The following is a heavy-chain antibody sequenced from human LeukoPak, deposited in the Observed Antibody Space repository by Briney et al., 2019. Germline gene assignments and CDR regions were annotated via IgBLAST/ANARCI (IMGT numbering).Heavy chain of an antibody. D-gene: IGHD6-13*01. V-gene: IGHV5-51*01. Sequence: GESLQISCQGSGYSFTSYWIGWVRQMPGKGRGWMGIIYPGDSDTRYSPSFQGQVTISADKSTSTAYLQWSSLKASDTAMYYCARHVARAAAAAFDYWGQGTLVTVSS. CDR1: GYSFTSYW. J-gene: IGHJ4*02. CDR3: ARHVARAAAAAFDY. CDR2: IYPGDSDT.